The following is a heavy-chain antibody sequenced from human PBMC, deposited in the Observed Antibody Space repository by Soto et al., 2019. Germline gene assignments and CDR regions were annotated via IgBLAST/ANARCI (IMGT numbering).Heavy chain of an antibody. V-gene: IGHV4-59*01. D-gene: IGHD3-22*01. CDR1: GGSFSSYY. CDR2: IYYSGST. J-gene: IGHJ4*02. Sequence: SETLSLTCAVYGGSFSSYYWSWIRQPPGKGLEWIGYIYYSGSTNYNPSLKSRVTISVDTSKNQFSLKLSSVTAADTAVYYCARVKYYYDSSGYWAIDYWGQGTLVTVSS. CDR3: ARVKYYYDSSGYWAIDY.